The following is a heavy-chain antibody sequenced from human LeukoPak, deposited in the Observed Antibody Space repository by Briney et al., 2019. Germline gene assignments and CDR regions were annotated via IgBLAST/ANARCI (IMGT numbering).Heavy chain of an antibody. CDR3: TRSPRSATYADY. CDR2: MHHTGRT. V-gene: IGHV4-61*01. D-gene: IGHD3-10*01. CDR1: GDSVNSDSYG. J-gene: IGHJ4*02. Sequence: SESLSLTCTVSGDSVNSDSYGWSWMRQPPGKGLEWFGFMHHTGRTNYNPSLESRITISLDTSKNQFSLRLSSVTAADTAVYYCTRSPRSATYADYWGRGTLVTVSS.